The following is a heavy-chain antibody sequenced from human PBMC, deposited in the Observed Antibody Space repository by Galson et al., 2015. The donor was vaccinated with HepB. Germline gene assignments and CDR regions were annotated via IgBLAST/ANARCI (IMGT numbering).Heavy chain of an antibody. J-gene: IGHJ4*02. Sequence: SLRLSCAASGFTFGDYAMSWFRQAPGKGLEWVGFIRSKAYGGTTEYAASVKGRFTISRDDSKSIAYLQMNSLKTEDTAVYYCTGDLPRLQQWLELLFFDYWGQGTLVTVSS. D-gene: IGHD6-19*01. CDR3: TGDLPRLQQWLELLFFDY. CDR2: IRSKAYGGTT. V-gene: IGHV3-49*03. CDR1: GFTFGDYA.